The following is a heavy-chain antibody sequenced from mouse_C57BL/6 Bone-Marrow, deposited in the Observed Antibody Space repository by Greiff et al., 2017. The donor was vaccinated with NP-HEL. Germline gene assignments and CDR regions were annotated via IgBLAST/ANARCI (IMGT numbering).Heavy chain of an antibody. CDR1: GFNIKDYY. J-gene: IGHJ4*01. D-gene: IGHD1-1*01. Sequence: VQLKQSGAELVKPGASVKLSCTASGFNIKDYYMHWVKQRTEQGLEWIGRIDPEDGETKYAPKFQGKATITADTSSNTAYLQLSSLTSEDTAVYYCAPVITTVVATDYAMDYWGQGTSVTVSS. CDR3: APVITTVVATDYAMDY. CDR2: IDPEDGET. V-gene: IGHV14-2*01.